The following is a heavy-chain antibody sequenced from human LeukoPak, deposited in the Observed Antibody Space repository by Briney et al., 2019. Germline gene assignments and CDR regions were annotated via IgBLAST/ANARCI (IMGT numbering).Heavy chain of an antibody. CDR2: IKQDGSEK. V-gene: IGHV3-7*01. D-gene: IGHD2-2*01. CDR1: GFTFSSYW. CDR3: ARDSDIVVVPAAWYYFDY. J-gene: IGHJ4*02. Sequence: GGSLRLSCAASGFTFSSYWMSWVRQAPGKGLEWVANIKQDGSEKYYVDSVKGRFTISRDNARNSLYLQMNSLRAEDTAVYYCARDSDIVVVPAAWYYFDYWGQGTLATVSS.